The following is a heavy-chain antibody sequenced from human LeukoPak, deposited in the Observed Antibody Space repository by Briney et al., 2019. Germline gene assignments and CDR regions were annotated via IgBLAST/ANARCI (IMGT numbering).Heavy chain of an antibody. J-gene: IGHJ4*02. CDR1: GFAFSHYT. V-gene: IGHV3-30*04. CDR3: TKSITMIVVARGFDY. D-gene: IGHD3-22*01. CDR2: ISYDGSNK. Sequence: GGSLRLSCAASGFAFSHYTMQWVRQAPGKGLEWVAVISYDGSNKYYADSVKGRFTISRDNSKNTLYLQMNSLRAEDTAVYYCTKSITMIVVARGFDYWGQGTLVTVSS.